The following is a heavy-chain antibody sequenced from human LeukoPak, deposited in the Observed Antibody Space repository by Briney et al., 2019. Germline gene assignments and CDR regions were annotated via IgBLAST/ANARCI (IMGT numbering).Heavy chain of an antibody. J-gene: IGHJ4*02. CDR2: ISSSSSTI. Sequence: GGSLRLSCAASGFTFSSYSMNWDRQAPGKGLEWVSYISSSSSTIYYADSVKGRFTISRDNAKNSLYLQMNSLRAEDTAVYYCARGAGGYIYGSFDYWGQGTLVTVSS. D-gene: IGHD5-18*01. CDR1: GFTFSSYS. V-gene: IGHV3-48*01. CDR3: ARGAGGYIYGSFDY.